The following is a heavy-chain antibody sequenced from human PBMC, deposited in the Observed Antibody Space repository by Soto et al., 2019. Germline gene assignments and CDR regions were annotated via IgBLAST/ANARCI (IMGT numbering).Heavy chain of an antibody. CDR3: LRASHCSGSSADPRCFDH. D-gene: IGHD6-13*01. CDR1: GFIISDHY. CDR2: SRDRAQGHST. J-gene: IGHJ5*02. V-gene: IGHV3-72*01. Sequence: PGGTLTLSCAGSGFIISDHYIGWVRQAPGKGLEWFGRSRDRAQGHSTTYAAYATASLTTPVDKSKNSSYLHINSLQTEDTALYYGLRASHCSGSSADPRCFDHWGQGTLVTVSS.